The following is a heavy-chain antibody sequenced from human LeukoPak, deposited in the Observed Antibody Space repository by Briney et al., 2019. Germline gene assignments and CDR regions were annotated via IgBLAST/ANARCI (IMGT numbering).Heavy chain of an antibody. D-gene: IGHD4-11*01. CDR2: IYHSGST. CDR1: GYSISSGYY. J-gene: IGHJ4*02. Sequence: PSETLSLTCAVSGYSISSGYYWGWIRQPPGKGLEWIGSIYHSGSTYYNPSLKSRVTISVDTSKNQFSLKLSSVTAADTAVYYCARDSAPDYSNYVPFDYWGQGTLVTVSS. CDR3: ARDSAPDYSNYVPFDY. V-gene: IGHV4-38-2*02.